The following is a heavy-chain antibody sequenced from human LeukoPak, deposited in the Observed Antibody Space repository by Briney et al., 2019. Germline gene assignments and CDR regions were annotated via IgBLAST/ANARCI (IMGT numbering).Heavy chain of an antibody. J-gene: IGHJ5*02. CDR2: INHSGST. Sequence: SETLSLTCAVYGGSFSGYYWSWIRPPPGRGLEWIGEINHSGSTNYNPSLKSRVTISVDTSKNQFSLKLSSVPAADTAVYYCARGPAAIHDWFDPWGQETLVTVSS. V-gene: IGHV4-34*01. CDR3: ARGPAAIHDWFDP. D-gene: IGHD2-2*01. CDR1: GGSFSGYY.